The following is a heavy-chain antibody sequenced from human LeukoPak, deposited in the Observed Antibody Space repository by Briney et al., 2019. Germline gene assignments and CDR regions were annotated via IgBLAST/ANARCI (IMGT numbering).Heavy chain of an antibody. CDR3: ARVGGAYNWNDDARY. V-gene: IGHV3-30-3*01. Sequence: GGSLRLSCAASGFTFSSYAMHWVRQAPGKGLEWVAVISYDGSNKYYADSVKGRFTISRDNSKNTLYLQMNSLRAEDTAVYYCARVGGAYNWNDDARYWGQGTLVTVSS. D-gene: IGHD1-20*01. CDR1: GFTFSSYA. CDR2: ISYDGSNK. J-gene: IGHJ4*02.